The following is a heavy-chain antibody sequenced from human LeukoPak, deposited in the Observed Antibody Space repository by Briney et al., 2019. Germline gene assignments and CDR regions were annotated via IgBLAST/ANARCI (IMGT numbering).Heavy chain of an antibody. Sequence: GGSLRLSCAASEFTFSNYAMTWVRQAPGKGLEWVSGISGSDYSTYYADSVKGRFTISRDNAKNSLYLQMNSLRAEDTAVYYCARSSITMVRGVIKSTTSWYHYYNMDVWGKGTTVTVSS. CDR3: ARSSITMVRGVIKSTTSWYHYYNMDV. V-gene: IGHV3-23*01. CDR2: ISGSDYST. CDR1: EFTFSNYA. J-gene: IGHJ6*03. D-gene: IGHD3-10*01.